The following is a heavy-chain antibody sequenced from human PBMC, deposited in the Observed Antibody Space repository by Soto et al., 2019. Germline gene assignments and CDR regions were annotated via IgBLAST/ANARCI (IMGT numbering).Heavy chain of an antibody. J-gene: IGHJ5*02. Sequence: NPSETLSLTCAVYGGPFSAYYWTWIRQPPGEGLEWIGEINHTGGSSYNPSLKSRVIISVDASKNQFSLILSSVTAADTAVYYCARGGSIAAARNWVDPWAQGTLVTVSS. CDR1: GGPFSAYY. V-gene: IGHV4-34*01. D-gene: IGHD6-13*01. CDR2: INHTGGS. CDR3: ARGGSIAAARNWVDP.